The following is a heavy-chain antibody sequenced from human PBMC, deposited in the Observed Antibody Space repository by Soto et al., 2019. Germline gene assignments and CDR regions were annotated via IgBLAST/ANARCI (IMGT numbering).Heavy chain of an antibody. J-gene: IGHJ4*02. CDR1: GFTFSSYA. D-gene: IGHD3-16*01. CDR3: ARDSVYSFYNYVWDFDY. V-gene: IGHV3-30-3*01. CDR2: ISYDGSNK. Sequence: ESGGGVVQPGRSLRLSCAASGFTFSSYAMHWVRQAPGKGLEWVAVISYDGSNKYYADSVKGRFTISRDNSKNTLYLQMNSLRAEDTAVYYCARDSVYSFYNYVWDFDYWGQGTLVTVSS.